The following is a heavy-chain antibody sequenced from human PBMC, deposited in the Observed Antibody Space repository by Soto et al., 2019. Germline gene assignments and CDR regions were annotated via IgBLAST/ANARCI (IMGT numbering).Heavy chain of an antibody. V-gene: IGHV3-23*01. CDR2: ISGSAATT. CDR1: GFTFSSYA. J-gene: IGHJ4*02. CDR3: ARDRSYYDSSGSYSPPY. Sequence: GGSLRLSCAASGFTFSSYAMNWVRQAPGKGLEWVSAISGSAATTHFADSVKGRFTISRDNSKNTLYLQMNSLRAEDTAVYYGARDRSYYDSSGSYSPPYWGQGTLVTVSS. D-gene: IGHD3-22*01.